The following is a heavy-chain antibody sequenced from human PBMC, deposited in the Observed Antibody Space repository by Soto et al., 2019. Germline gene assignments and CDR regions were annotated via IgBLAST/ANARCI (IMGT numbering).Heavy chain of an antibody. J-gene: IGHJ4*02. V-gene: IGHV4-39*01. Sequence: SDTLSLTCTVSGGSISSSSNYWGCIRQPPGKGLEWIGTIYYSGSTSYNPSLKSRVTISVDTSKNQFSLKLRSVTAADSAVYYCARLCSGYSFGCYDYWGQGSQVTVSS. CDR3: ARLCSGYSFGCYDY. CDR2: IYYSGST. D-gene: IGHD5-18*01. CDR1: GGSISSSSNY.